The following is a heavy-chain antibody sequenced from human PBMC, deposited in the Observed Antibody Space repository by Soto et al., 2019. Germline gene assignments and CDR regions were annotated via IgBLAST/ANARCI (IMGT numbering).Heavy chain of an antibody. Sequence: EVQLVESGGGLVQPGGSLRLSCAASGFTFSNYWMHWVRQAPGKGPVWVSRINTDGSTTNYADSVKGRFTISRDNAKNTLYLQTNSLGAEDTAAYYFARDLGGYASHWGQGTLVTVSS. CDR2: INTDGSTT. CDR1: GFTFSNYW. D-gene: IGHD3-16*01. J-gene: IGHJ4*02. CDR3: ARDLGGYASH. V-gene: IGHV3-74*01.